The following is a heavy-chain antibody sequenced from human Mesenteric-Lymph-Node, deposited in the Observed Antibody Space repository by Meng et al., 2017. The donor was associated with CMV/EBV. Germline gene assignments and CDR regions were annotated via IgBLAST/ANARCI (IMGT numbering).Heavy chain of an antibody. D-gene: IGHD5-24*01. CDR2: IIPILGIA. CDR1: GGTFSSYA. Sequence: SVKVSCKASGGTFSSYAISWVRQAPGQGLEWMGGIIPILGIANYAQKLQGRVTITADKSTSTAYMELSSLRSEDTAVYYCARDSGEMATSWYFDYWGQGTLVTVSS. CDR3: ARDSGEMATSWYFDY. J-gene: IGHJ4*02. V-gene: IGHV1-69*10.